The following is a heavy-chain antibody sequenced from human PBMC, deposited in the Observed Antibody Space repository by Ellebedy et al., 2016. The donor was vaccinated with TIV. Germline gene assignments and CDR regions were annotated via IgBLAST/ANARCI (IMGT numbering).Heavy chain of an antibody. CDR2: ISYDGSKK. CDR3: AKDLWESSSWRGYDAFDI. D-gene: IGHD6-13*01. Sequence: GGSLRLXXRASGSASGFTFKNFGMHWVRQAPGKGLAWVAVISYDGSKKYYGDSVKGRFTISRDNSMNTLYLQMNSLSPEDTAVYYCAKDLWESSSWRGYDAFDIWGQGTKVTVSS. CDR1: GFTFKNFG. V-gene: IGHV3-30*18. J-gene: IGHJ3*02.